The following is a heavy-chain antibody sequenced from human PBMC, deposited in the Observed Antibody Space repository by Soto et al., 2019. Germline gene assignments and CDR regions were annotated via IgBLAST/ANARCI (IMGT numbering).Heavy chain of an antibody. Sequence: QVQLVESGGGVVQPGTCLRLACAASGFTLSNIGMQWVREAPGKGLEWVAVISAGGNTKYYADSVKGRFTISRDNSKNTLFLQMNSMTTEDTDVYYCAKKTGGARYSAYVDPWGQVTLVSVSA. D-gene: IGHD2-8*02. CDR3: AKKTGGARYSAYVDP. V-gene: IGHV3-30*18. J-gene: IGHJ5*02. CDR2: ISAGGNTK. CDR1: GFTLSNIG.